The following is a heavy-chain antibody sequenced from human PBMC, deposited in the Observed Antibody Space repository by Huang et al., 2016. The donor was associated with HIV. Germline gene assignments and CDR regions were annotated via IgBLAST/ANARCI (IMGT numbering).Heavy chain of an antibody. D-gene: IGHD3-16*02. J-gene: IGHJ4*02. CDR1: GFTFDDYT. CDR2: IRWDGFTT. Sequence: EVQLVESGGVVVQTGGSLRLSCAGSGFTFDDYTMHWVRQSPGKGLEWVSLIRWDGFTTFYTDSVKGRFTVSRDNSKNSLYLQMNNLRTEDTAIYYCAKDYGRYSNYFDYWGQGTLVTVSS. CDR3: AKDYGRYSNYFDY. V-gene: IGHV3-43*01.